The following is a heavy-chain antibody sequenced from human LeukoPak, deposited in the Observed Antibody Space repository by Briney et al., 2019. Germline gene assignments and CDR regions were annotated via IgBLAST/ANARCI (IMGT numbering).Heavy chain of an antibody. Sequence: ASVKVSYKASGYTFTSYYLHWVRQAPGQGLEWMGIINPSSGSTSYAQKFQGRVTMTRDTSTSTVYMELSSLRSEDTAVYYCARDKSWVIGFDYWGQGSLVTVSS. V-gene: IGHV1-46*01. D-gene: IGHD3-22*01. CDR3: ARDKSWVIGFDY. J-gene: IGHJ4*02. CDR1: GYTFTSYY. CDR2: INPSSGST.